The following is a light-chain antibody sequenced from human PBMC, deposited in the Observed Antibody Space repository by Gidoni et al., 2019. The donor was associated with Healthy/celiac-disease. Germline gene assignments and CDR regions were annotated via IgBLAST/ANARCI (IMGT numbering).Light chain of an antibody. Sequence: DTQMTQSPSSLSASVGDRVTITCQASQDISNYLNWYQQKPGKAPKLLIYDASNLEAGVPSRFSGGGSGTDFTFTISSLQPEDIATYYCQQYDNLPPLTFGGGTKVEIK. CDR2: DAS. V-gene: IGKV1-33*01. J-gene: IGKJ4*01. CDR1: QDISNY. CDR3: QQYDNLPPLT.